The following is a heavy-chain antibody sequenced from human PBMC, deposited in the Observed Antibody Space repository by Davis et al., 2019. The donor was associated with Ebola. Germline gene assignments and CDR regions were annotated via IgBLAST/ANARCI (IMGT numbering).Heavy chain of an antibody. D-gene: IGHD6-13*01. CDR3: AKDQQAKRGLGAFDI. CDR1: GFTFSSYW. J-gene: IGHJ3*02. V-gene: IGHV3-74*03. CDR2: INRDGSTT. Sequence: GESLKISCAASGFTFSSYWMHWVRQAPGKGLVWVSCINRDGSTTTYADSVKGRFTISRDNAKNTLYLQMNSLRVEDTAVYYCAKDQQAKRGLGAFDIWGQGTMVTVSS.